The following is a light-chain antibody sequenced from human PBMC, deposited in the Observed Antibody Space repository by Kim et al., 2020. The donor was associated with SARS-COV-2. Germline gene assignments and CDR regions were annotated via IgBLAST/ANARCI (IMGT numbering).Light chain of an antibody. V-gene: IGKV1-27*01. CDR1: QDIANS. J-gene: IGKJ1*01. CDR3: QKYNSAPWT. CDR2: AAS. Sequence: ASVGDRVTITCRASQDIANSLAWYQQKPGKVPQVLIYAASTLQSGIPSRFSGSGSGTEFTLTIGSLQTEDVATYYCQKYNSAPWTFGPGTKVDI.